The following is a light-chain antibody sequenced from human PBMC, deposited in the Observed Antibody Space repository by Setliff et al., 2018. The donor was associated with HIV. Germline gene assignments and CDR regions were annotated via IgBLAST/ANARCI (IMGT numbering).Light chain of an antibody. J-gene: IGLJ1*01. CDR2: DVS. CDR3: ASYRPNDLGV. Sequence: SVLIQPASVSGSPGQSVTVSCTGTSSDVGSYDFVSWYQQLPGKAPKLLIYDVSDRPSGVSHRLSGSKSGNTASLTISGLQSEDEADYYCASYRPNDLGVFGTGTKVTVL. CDR1: SSDVGSYDF. V-gene: IGLV2-14*03.